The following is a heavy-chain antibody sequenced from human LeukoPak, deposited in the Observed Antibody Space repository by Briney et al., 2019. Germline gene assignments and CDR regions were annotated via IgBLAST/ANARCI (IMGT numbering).Heavy chain of an antibody. D-gene: IGHD3-9*01. Sequence: SETLSLTCTVSDNSISSFYWSWIRQPPGKGLEWIGSIYYSGSTYYNPSLKSRVTISVDTSKNQFSLKLSSVTAADTAVYYCARGMDYDILTGYYRVGYFDYWGQGTLVTVSS. V-gene: IGHV4-59*05. CDR3: ARGMDYDILTGYYRVGYFDY. CDR1: DNSISSFY. CDR2: IYYSGST. J-gene: IGHJ4*02.